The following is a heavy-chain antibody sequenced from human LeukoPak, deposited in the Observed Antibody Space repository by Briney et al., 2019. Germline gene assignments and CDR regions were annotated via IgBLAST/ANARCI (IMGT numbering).Heavy chain of an antibody. D-gene: IGHD2-2*01. CDR1: GFTFSSYA. Sequence: GGSLRLSCAASGFTFSSYAMHWVRQAPGKGREWVAVISYDGSNKYYADSVKGRFTISRDNSKNTLYLQMNSLRAEDTAVYYCARGDNIVVVPAAPDYWGQGTLVTVSS. CDR2: ISYDGSNK. CDR3: ARGDNIVVVPAAPDY. V-gene: IGHV3-30*04. J-gene: IGHJ4*02.